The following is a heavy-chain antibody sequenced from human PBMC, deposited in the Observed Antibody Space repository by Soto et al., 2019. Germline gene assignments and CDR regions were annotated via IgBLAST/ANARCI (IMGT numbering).Heavy chain of an antibody. Sequence: GGSLRLSCAASGFTFSSYSMNWVRQAPGKGLEWVASISSSSSYKNYADSGKGRFTISRDNAKNSLYLQMNSLRAEDTDVYYSARDHFVVPAAMRAYYYYMDVWGKGTTVTVSS. CDR3: ARDHFVVPAAMRAYYYYMDV. D-gene: IGHD2-2*01. CDR1: GFTFSSYS. J-gene: IGHJ6*03. V-gene: IGHV3-21*01. CDR2: ISSSSSYK.